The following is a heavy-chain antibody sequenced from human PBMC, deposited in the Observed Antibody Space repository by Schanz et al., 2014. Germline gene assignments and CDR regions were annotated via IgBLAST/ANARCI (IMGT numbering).Heavy chain of an antibody. CDR2: TNTNSGDT. J-gene: IGHJ3*02. CDR3: AREPLGCTGSGCQTYDAFDI. V-gene: IGHV1-2*02. Sequence: QVQLVQSGAEVKKPGASVKVSCKASGYIFIGYYIHWVRQAPGQGLEWMGWTNTNSGDTKIAQKFQGSVTITRDPSISEAYMELTSLRSDDTAVYYCAREPLGCTGSGCQTYDAFDIWGQGTMVTVSS. CDR1: GYIFIGYY. D-gene: IGHD2-8*02.